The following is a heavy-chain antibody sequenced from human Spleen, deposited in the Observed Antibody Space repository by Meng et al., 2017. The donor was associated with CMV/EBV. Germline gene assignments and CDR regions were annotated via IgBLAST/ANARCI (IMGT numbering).Heavy chain of an antibody. J-gene: IGHJ3*02. CDR3: AKGESYDILTGYYPLIGAFDI. V-gene: IGHV4-61*03. CDR2: IYHSGST. D-gene: IGHD3-9*01. Sequence: SETLSLTCTVSGGSVSSGSYYWSWIRQPPGKRLEWIGHIYHSGSTNNNPSLKSRVTISLDPSKNHFSLKLSSVTAADTAVYYCAKGESYDILTGYYPLIGAFDIWGQGTMVTVSS. CDR1: GGSVSSGSYY.